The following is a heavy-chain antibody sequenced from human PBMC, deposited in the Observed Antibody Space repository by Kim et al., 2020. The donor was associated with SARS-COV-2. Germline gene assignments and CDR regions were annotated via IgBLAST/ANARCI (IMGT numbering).Heavy chain of an antibody. V-gene: IGHV1-46*01. CDR1: GYTFTSYY. CDR2: INPSGGST. Sequence: ASVKVSCKASGYTFTSYYMHWVRQAPGQGLEWMGIINPSGGSTSYAQKFQGRVTMTRDTSTSTVYMELSSLRSEDTAVYYCARGTIVGATTPEYYFDYWGQGTLVTVSS. D-gene: IGHD1-26*01. J-gene: IGHJ4*02. CDR3: ARGTIVGATTPEYYFDY.